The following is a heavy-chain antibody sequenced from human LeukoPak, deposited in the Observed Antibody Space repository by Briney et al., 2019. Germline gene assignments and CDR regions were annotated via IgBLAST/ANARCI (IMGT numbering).Heavy chain of an antibody. Sequence: GESLKISCKGSGYSFTSYWIGWVRQIPGKGLGWRGIIYPGDSDTRYSPSFQGQVTISADKSISTAYLQWSSLKASDTAMYYCARRVRSNPDAGYFQHWGQGTLVTVSS. V-gene: IGHV5-51*01. CDR1: GYSFTSYW. J-gene: IGHJ1*01. CDR2: IYPGDSDT. CDR3: ARRVRSNPDAGYFQH. D-gene: IGHD4-17*01.